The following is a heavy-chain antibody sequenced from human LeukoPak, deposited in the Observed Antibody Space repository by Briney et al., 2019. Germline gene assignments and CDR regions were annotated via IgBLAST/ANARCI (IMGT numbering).Heavy chain of an antibody. J-gene: IGHJ4*02. Sequence: GASVKVSCKASGYTFTGYYIFWVRQAPGQGLEWKGWVNPNSGGTNYAQKFQGRVTMTRDTSISTAYMELSRLRSDDTAVFYCTRGHHYFVSGSYYNFWGQGTPVTVSS. V-gene: IGHV1-2*02. CDR1: GYTFTGYY. CDR3: TRGHHYFVSGSYYNF. CDR2: VNPNSGGT. D-gene: IGHD3-10*01.